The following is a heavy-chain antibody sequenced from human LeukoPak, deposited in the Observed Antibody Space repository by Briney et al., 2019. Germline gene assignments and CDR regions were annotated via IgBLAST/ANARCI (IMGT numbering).Heavy chain of an antibody. V-gene: IGHV1-69*06. CDR3: ARIEDSGYDDLDWFDP. CDR2: IIAIFGTA. J-gene: IGHJ5*02. Sequence: ASVKLSCKASGGTFSSYAISWVRQAHGQGLEWIGGIIAIFGTANYAQKFQGRVTITEDKSTSTAYMELSSLRSEDTAVYYCARIEDSGYDDLDWFDPWGQGTLVTVSS. D-gene: IGHD5-12*01. CDR1: GGTFSSYA.